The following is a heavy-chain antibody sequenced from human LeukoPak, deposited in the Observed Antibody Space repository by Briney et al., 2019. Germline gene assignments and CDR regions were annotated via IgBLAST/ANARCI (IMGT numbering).Heavy chain of an antibody. CDR1: GGTFSSYA. Sequence: GASVKVSCKASGGTFSSYAINWVRQATGQGLEWMGWMNPNSGNTAYAQKFQGRVTMTRNTSISTAFMELSGLRSEDTAVYFCARRNTAMVAGLDYWGQGSLVTVSS. CDR2: MNPNSGNT. D-gene: IGHD5-18*01. CDR3: ARRNTAMVAGLDY. J-gene: IGHJ4*02. V-gene: IGHV1-8*02.